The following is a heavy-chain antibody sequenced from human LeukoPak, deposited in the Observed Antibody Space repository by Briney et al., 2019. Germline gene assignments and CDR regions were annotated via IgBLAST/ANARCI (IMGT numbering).Heavy chain of an antibody. CDR2: IYYSGST. D-gene: IGHD3-10*01. CDR1: GGSISSYY. V-gene: IGHV4-59*08. J-gene: IGHJ4*02. CDR3: ARGGYGSGSYYVFDY. Sequence: PSETLSLTCTVSGGSISSYYWSWIRQPPGKGLEWIGYIYYSGSTNYNPSLKSRVTISVDTSKNQFSLKLSSVTAADTAVYYCARGGYGSGSYYVFDYWGQGTLVTVSS.